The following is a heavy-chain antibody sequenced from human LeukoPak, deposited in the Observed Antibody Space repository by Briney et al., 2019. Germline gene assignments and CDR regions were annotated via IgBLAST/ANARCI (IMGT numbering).Heavy chain of an antibody. J-gene: IGHJ4*02. V-gene: IGHV4-34*01. Sequence: SETLSLTCAVYGVSFSGYYWSWVRQSPERGLEWIGEINDRGHTNYNPSLKSRLTLSVDTSKKQFSLKLRSVTAADTAIYFCARDPTTVYNVAYYCDFWGQGTLVSVSS. CDR1: GVSFSGYY. CDR2: INDRGHT. D-gene: IGHD4-17*01. CDR3: ARDPTTVYNVAYYCDF.